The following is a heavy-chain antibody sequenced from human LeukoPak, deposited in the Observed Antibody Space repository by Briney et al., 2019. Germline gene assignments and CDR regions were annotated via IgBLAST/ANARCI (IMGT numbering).Heavy chain of an antibody. V-gene: IGHV1-2*02. CDR1: GYTFTGYY. D-gene: IGHD1-26*01. Sequence: AASVKVSCTASGYTFTGYYMHWVRQAPGQGLEWMGWINPNSGGTNYAQKFQGRVTMTRDTSISTAYMELSRLRSDDTAVYYCARARRLVGATSFYFDYWGQGTLVTVSS. CDR3: ARARRLVGATSFYFDY. J-gene: IGHJ4*02. CDR2: INPNSGGT.